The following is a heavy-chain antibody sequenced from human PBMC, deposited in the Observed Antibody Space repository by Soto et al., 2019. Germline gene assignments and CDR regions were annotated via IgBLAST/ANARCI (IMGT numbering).Heavy chain of an antibody. D-gene: IGHD3-22*01. CDR3: AGWPTYDSSGYSSGVDY. J-gene: IGHJ4*02. CDR1: GYSFTSYW. V-gene: IGHV5-51*01. CDR2: IYPGDSDT. Sequence: PGESLKISCKGSGYSFTSYWIGWVRQMPGKGLEWMGIIYPGDSDTRYSPSFQGQVTISADKSISTAYLQWSSLKASDTAMYYCAGWPTYDSSGYSSGVDYWGQGTLVTVSS.